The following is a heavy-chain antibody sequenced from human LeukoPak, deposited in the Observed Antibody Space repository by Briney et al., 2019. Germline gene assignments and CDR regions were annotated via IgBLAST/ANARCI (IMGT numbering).Heavy chain of an antibody. CDR3: ARTNRYNWNLGY. J-gene: IGHJ4*02. Sequence: SETLSLTCAVYGGSSSGYYWSWIRQPPGKGLEWIGEINHSGSTNYNPSLKSRVTISVDTSKNQFSLKLSSVTAADTAVYYCARTNRYNWNLGYWGQGTLVTVSS. V-gene: IGHV4-34*01. CDR2: INHSGST. D-gene: IGHD1-20*01. CDR1: GGSSSGYY.